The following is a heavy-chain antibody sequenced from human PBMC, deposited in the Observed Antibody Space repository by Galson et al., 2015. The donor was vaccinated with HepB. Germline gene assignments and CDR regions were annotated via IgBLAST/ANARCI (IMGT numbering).Heavy chain of an antibody. V-gene: IGHV3-30-3*01. Sequence: SLRLSCAASGFTFSSFDLYWVRQAPDKGLEWVAFISFHGDKKYYADSVKGRFTVSRDNSKDTVILQMNSLRAEGTSLYYCARGANGYNWRYEPEYFDYWGQGTLVTVSS. CDR1: GFTFSSFD. J-gene: IGHJ4*02. CDR3: ARGANGYNWRYEPEYFDY. D-gene: IGHD5-24*01. CDR2: ISFHGDKK.